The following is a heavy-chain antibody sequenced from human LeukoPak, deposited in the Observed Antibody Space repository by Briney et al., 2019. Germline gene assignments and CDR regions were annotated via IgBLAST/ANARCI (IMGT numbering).Heavy chain of an antibody. CDR1: GFTFSSYA. D-gene: IGHD2-2*01. CDR3: AKVGYYLTSVPYYFDY. Sequence: GGSLRLSCAASGFTFSSYAMHWVRQAPGKGLEWVAVISYDGSNKYYADSVKGRFTISRDNSKNTLYLQMNSLRAEDTAVYYCAKVGYYLTSVPYYFDYWGQGTLVTVSS. CDR2: ISYDGSNK. V-gene: IGHV3-30-3*01. J-gene: IGHJ4*02.